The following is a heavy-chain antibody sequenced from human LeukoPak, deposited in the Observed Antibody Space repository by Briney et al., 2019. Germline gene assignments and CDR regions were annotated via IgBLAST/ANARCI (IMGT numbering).Heavy chain of an antibody. J-gene: IGHJ6*03. CDR2: INHSGST. V-gene: IGHV4-34*01. CDR3: ARRAEYSSPFYYYYYMDV. Sequence: SETLSLTCAVYVGSFSGYYWSWIRQPPGKGLEWLGEINHSGSTNYNPSLKSRVTISVDTSKNQFSLKLSPVTAADTAVYYCARRAEYSSPFYYYYYMDVWGKGTTVTVSS. D-gene: IGHD6-6*01. CDR1: VGSFSGYY.